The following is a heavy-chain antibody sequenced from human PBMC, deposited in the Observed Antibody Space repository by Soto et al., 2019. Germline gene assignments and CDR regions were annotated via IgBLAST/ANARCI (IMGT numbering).Heavy chain of an antibody. CDR3: AREAGTPGLLYFDL. Sequence: EVQLVESGGGLVQPGGSLRLSCAGSGFSFSRYSIHWVRQAPGKGPEYVAVISSNGATTYYADSVTGRFTISRDNSKNTAFLQMGSLRDEDMAVYFCAREAGTPGLLYFDLWGRGTLGTVSS. D-gene: IGHD1-1*01. V-gene: IGHV3-64*07. CDR2: ISSNGATT. CDR1: GFSFSRYS. J-gene: IGHJ2*01.